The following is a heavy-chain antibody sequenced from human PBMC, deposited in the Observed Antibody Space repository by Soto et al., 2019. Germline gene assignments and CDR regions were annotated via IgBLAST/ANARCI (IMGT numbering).Heavy chain of an antibody. Sequence: SQTLSLTCAISGDSVSSTSAAWSWIRQSPSRGLEWLGRTYYRSNWYSDSAVSVKGRLTINPDTSKNQFSLQLNSVTPEDRAVNNGPSGSSYSGWVWGQGTLVTLSS. V-gene: IGHV6-1*01. J-gene: IGHJ4*02. CDR1: GDSVSSTSAA. CDR3: PSGSSYSGWV. D-gene: IGHD6-19*01. CDR2: TYYRSNWYS.